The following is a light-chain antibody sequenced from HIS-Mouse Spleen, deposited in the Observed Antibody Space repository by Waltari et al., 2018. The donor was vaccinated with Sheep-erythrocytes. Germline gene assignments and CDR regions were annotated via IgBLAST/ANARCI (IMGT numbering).Light chain of an antibody. CDR2: LGS. CDR3: MQALQTPIFT. V-gene: IGKV2-28*01. Sequence: DLVMTQSPLSLPVTPGEPASISCRSSQSLLHSNGYNYLDWYLQKPGQSPQLLIYLGSNRASGVPDRFSGSGSGTDFTLKSSRVEAEDVGVYYCMQALQTPIFTFGPGTKVDIK. CDR1: QSLLHSNGYNY. J-gene: IGKJ3*01.